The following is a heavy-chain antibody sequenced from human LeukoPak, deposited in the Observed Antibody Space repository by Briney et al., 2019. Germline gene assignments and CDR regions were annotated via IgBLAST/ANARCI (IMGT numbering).Heavy chain of an antibody. D-gene: IGHD1-26*01. J-gene: IGHJ4*02. Sequence: WGSLRLSCSVSGFTFSSYGLCWCRRAPGRGLEGCSGIIDSGGSTYYAASVKGRFTISRDNSKNTLYLQMNSLRAEDTAVYYCAKRAEVGATLGNFDYWGQGTLVTVPS. CDR1: GFTFSSYG. CDR2: IIDSGGST. V-gene: IGHV3-23*01. CDR3: AKRAEVGATLGNFDY.